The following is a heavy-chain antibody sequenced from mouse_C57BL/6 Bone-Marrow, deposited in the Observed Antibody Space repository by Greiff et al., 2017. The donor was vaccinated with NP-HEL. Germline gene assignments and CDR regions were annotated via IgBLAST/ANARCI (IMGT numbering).Heavy chain of an antibody. J-gene: IGHJ4*01. CDR2: IWSGGST. V-gene: IGHV2-2*01. CDR1: GFSLTSYG. D-gene: IGHD2-3*01. Sequence: QVQLKQSGPGLVQPSQSLSITCTVSGFSLTSYGVHWVRQSPGTGLEWLGVIWSGGSTDYNAAFISRLSISKDNSKSQVFFKMNSLQADDTAIYYCARKVYDGYGYYAMDDWGQGTSVTVSS. CDR3: ARKVYDGYGYYAMDD.